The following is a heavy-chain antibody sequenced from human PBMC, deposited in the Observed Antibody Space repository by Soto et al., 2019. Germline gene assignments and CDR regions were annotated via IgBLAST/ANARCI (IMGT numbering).Heavy chain of an antibody. D-gene: IGHD1-26*01. CDR1: GFAFSTYV. Sequence: GGSLRLSCAASGFAFSTYVMNWVRRAPGKGLEWVSYINSGSSLIYYADSVRGRFTISRDNAKNLLYLQMDSLRAEDTAVYYCARTIVGATVRFDYWGQGTQVTVSS. J-gene: IGHJ4*02. CDR3: ARTIVGATVRFDY. CDR2: INSGSSLI. V-gene: IGHV3-48*01.